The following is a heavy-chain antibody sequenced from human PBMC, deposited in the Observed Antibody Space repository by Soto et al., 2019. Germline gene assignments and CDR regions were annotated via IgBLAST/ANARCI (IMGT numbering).Heavy chain of an antibody. V-gene: IGHV1-2*02. CDR3: GRGRSGQIVVFH. CDR1: GYTFTGHY. D-gene: IGHD5-12*01. J-gene: IGHJ4*02. Sequence: ASVKVSCKASGYTFTGHYIHWVRQAPEQGPEWMGEIGPESGATRYAQKFQGRVTMTRDMSITTVYMELNNLSPDDTAVYYCGRGRSGQIVVFHWGQGTPVTVSS. CDR2: IGPESGAT.